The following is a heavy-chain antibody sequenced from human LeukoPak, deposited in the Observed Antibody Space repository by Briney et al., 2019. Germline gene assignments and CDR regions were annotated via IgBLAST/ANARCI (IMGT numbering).Heavy chain of an antibody. CDR2: IRSSSSTI. CDR3: ARDYLPQDFDWLGVDY. J-gene: IGHJ4*02. CDR1: GFTFSSYS. D-gene: IGHD3-9*01. V-gene: IGHV3-48*04. Sequence: PGGSLRLSCAASGFTFSSYSMNWVRQAPGKGLEWVSYIRSSSSTIYYADSVKGRFTISRDNAKNSLYLQMNSLRAEDTAVYYCARDYLPQDFDWLGVDYWGQGTLVTVSS.